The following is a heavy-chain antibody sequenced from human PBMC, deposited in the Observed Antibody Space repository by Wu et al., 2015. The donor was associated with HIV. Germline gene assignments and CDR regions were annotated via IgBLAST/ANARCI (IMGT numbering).Heavy chain of an antibody. Sequence: QVQLVQSGAEVKKPGASVKVSCKASGYTFRDYPIHWVRQAPGQGLEWMGWINPNSGGTNYAQKFQGRVTMTRDTSISTAYMELSRLRSDDTAVYYCARGRTVSSVFFDYWGQGTLVTVSS. D-gene: IGHD3-10*02. V-gene: IGHV1-2*02. J-gene: IGHJ4*02. CDR1: GYTFRDYP. CDR2: INPNSGGT. CDR3: ARGRTVSSVFFDY.